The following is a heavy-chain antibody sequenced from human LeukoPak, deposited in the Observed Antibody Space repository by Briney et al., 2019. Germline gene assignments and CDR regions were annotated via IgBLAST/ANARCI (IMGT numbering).Heavy chain of an antibody. J-gene: IGHJ3*02. D-gene: IGHD3-3*01. V-gene: IGHV3-30-3*01. CDR3: ARAVPWDYDFWSGYSGAFDI. CDR2: ISYDGSNK. CDR1: GFIFNNYW. Sequence: GGSLRLSCAASGFIFNNYWISWVRQAPGKGLEWVAVISYDGSNKYYADSVKGRFTISRDNAKNTLYLQMNSLRAEDTAVYYCARAVPWDYDFWSGYSGAFDIWGQGTMVTVSS.